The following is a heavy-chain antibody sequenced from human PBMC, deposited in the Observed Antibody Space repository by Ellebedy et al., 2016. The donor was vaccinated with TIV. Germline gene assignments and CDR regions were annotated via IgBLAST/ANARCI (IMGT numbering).Heavy chain of an antibody. D-gene: IGHD3-16*01. V-gene: IGHV3-7*01. CDR2: IKTDGSET. J-gene: IGHJ4*02. Sequence: GESLKISCAAWGFSFSNFWMSWVRQAPGKGLEWVAHIKTDGSETYYVDSVKGRFTISRENAKNALFLQMDGLRVDDSAVYYCAREGEGFDYWGQGTLVTVSS. CDR1: GFSFSNFW. CDR3: AREGEGFDY.